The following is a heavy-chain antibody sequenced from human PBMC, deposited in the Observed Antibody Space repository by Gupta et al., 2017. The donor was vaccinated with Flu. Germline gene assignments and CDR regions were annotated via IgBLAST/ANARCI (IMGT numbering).Heavy chain of an antibody. V-gene: IGHV3-33*03. Sequence: VRQAPCKGLEWVAVIWYDGSKKNCADPVKGRFTITRDNSNNKLYLQMDGLIVEYTGVYYCSEARDAYSNWFDSWGQGTPVTVSS. CDR2: IWYDGSKK. CDR3: SEARDAYSNWFDS. D-gene: IGHD4-4*01. J-gene: IGHJ5*01.